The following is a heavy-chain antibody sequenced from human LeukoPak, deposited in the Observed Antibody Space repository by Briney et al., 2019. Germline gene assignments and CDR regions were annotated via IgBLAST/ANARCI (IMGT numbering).Heavy chain of an antibody. J-gene: IGHJ4*02. CDR2: IYTGGST. CDR3: YSMIVVTIRLINDY. D-gene: IGHD3-22*01. V-gene: IGHV3-66*01. CDR1: GFTVSSNY. Sequence: GGSLRLSCAASGFTVSSNYMSWVRQAPGKGLEWVSVIYTGGSTYHADSVKSRFTISRDNPKNTLYLQMNSLRAEDTAVYYCYSMIVVTIRLINDYWGQGTLVTVSS.